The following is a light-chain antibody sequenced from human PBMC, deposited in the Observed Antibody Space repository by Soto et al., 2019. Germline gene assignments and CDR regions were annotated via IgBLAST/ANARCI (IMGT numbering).Light chain of an antibody. CDR1: QSVSSY. J-gene: IGKJ1*01. Sequence: DIQITQSPSSLSSSFGDGVSITCRASQSVSSYLNWYQQKPGKAPTLLIYAASSLQSGVPSRFSGSGSETDFTLTISSLQPEDFATYYCQQSYSSLWTFGQGTKVDIK. CDR2: AAS. CDR3: QQSYSSLWT. V-gene: IGKV1-39*01.